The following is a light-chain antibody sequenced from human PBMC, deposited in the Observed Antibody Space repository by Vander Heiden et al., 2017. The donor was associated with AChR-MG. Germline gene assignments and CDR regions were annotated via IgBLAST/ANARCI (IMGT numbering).Light chain of an antibody. J-gene: IGKJ3*01. V-gene: IGKV4-1*01. CDR3: QQSSSTPFT. CDR2: DPS. Sequence: DIFITKSQDSLAVSLGERDTITCKSRQSDFYSCNNKNYLACYQQKPGLTAKLLISDPSTRESAVPERFSVRGSGTDFTLTISSLQAENVTVYYCQQSSSTPFTFGPGTKVDIK. CDR1: QSDFYSCNNKNY.